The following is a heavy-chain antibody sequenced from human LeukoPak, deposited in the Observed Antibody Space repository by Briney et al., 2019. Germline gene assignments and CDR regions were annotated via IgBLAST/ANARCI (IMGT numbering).Heavy chain of an antibody. CDR1: GFTFSSYG. CDR2: IWYDGSNK. V-gene: IGHV3-33*01. J-gene: IGHJ3*02. Sequence: PGGSLRLSCAASGFTFSSYGMHWVRQAPGKGLEWVAVIWYDGSNKYYADSVKGRFTISRDNSKNTLYLQMNSLRAEDTAVYYCARDEEEYCSGGSCYSYDAFDIWGQGTMVTVSS. CDR3: ARDEEEYCSGGSCYSYDAFDI. D-gene: IGHD2-15*01.